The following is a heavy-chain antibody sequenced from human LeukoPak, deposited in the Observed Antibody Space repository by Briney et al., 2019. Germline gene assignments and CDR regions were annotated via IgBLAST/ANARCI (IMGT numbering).Heavy chain of an antibody. Sequence: GGSLRLSCSASGFTFSTYWMTWVRQAPGKGLEWVANIKQDGSEKYYVDSVKGRFTISRDNAKNSLYPQMNSLGAEDTAVYYCARATGSGIMYYYDSSGYSLDYWGQGTLVTVSS. CDR3: ARATGSGIMYYYDSSGYSLDY. V-gene: IGHV3-7*01. CDR1: GFTFSTYW. CDR2: IKQDGSEK. J-gene: IGHJ4*02. D-gene: IGHD3-22*01.